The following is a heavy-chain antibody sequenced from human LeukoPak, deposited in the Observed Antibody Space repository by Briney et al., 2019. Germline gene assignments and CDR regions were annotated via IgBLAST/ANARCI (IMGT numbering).Heavy chain of an antibody. CDR3: AREASSSAAAQRRNWFDP. CDR2: INHSGST. D-gene: IGHD6-13*01. CDR1: GGSFSGYY. J-gene: IGHJ5*02. V-gene: IGHV4-34*01. Sequence: SETLSLTCAVYGGSFSGYYWSWIRQPPGKGPEWIGEINHSGSTNYNPSLKSRVTISVDTSKNQFSLKLSSVTAADTAVYYCAREASSSAAAQRRNWFDPWGQGTLVTVSS.